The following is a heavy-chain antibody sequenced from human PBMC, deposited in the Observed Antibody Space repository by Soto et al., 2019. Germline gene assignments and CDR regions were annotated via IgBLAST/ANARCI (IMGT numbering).Heavy chain of an antibody. J-gene: IGHJ4*02. CDR3: ARERDNYDFWSGYYIY. CDR1: GYTFTSYG. Sequence: ASVKVSCKASGYTFTSYGISWVRQAPGQGLEWMGWISAYNGNTNYAQKLQGRVTMTTDTSTSTAYMELRSLRSDDTAVYYCARERDNYDFWSGYYIYWGQGTLVTVSS. CDR2: ISAYNGNT. V-gene: IGHV1-18*01. D-gene: IGHD3-3*01.